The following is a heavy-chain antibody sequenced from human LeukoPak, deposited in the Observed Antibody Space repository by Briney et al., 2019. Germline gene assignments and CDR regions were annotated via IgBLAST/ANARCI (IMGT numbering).Heavy chain of an antibody. Sequence: SETLSLTCTVSGGSISSSSYYWGWIRQPPGKGLEWIGSIYYSGSTYYNPSLKSRVTISVDTSKNQFSLKLSSVTAADTAVYYCARHSKHGYYYGMDVWGQGTTVTVSS. CDR2: IYYSGST. V-gene: IGHV4-39*01. D-gene: IGHD2-21*01. J-gene: IGHJ6*02. CDR1: GGSISSSSYY. CDR3: ARHSKHGYYYGMDV.